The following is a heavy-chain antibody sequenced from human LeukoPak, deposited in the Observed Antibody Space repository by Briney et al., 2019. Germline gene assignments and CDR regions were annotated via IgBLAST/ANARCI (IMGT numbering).Heavy chain of an antibody. Sequence: HPGGSLRLSCVASAFTFSDHYMDWVRQAPGKGLEWAGRIRNKAKSYSTDYAASVKGRFTISRDDSKNSLNLQMNSLKTEDTAVYYCLSPSIGGTFEIWGQGTMVTVSS. CDR1: AFTFSDHY. CDR3: LSPSIGGTFEI. CDR2: IRNKAKSYST. D-gene: IGHD6-6*01. J-gene: IGHJ3*02. V-gene: IGHV3-72*01.